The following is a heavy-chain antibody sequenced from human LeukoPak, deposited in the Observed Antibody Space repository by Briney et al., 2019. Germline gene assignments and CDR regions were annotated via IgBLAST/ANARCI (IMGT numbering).Heavy chain of an antibody. CDR1: GFTFSSYW. J-gene: IGHJ5*02. V-gene: IGHV3-7*01. Sequence: GGSLRLSCAASGFTFSSYWMTWVRQAPGKGLEWVANIKRDGSETYYVDSVKGRFTISRDNAKNSLYLQMNSLRAEDMAVYYCARKTANWFDPWGQGTLVTVSS. CDR3: ARKTANWFDP. CDR2: IKRDGSET.